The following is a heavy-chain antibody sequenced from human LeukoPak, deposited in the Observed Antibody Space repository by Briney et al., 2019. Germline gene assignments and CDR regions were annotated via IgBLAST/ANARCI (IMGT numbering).Heavy chain of an antibody. CDR3: ARLRALSYYDSSGDFYYFEY. D-gene: IGHD3-22*01. J-gene: IGHJ4*02. Sequence: SETLSLTCTVSGASISSHYWGWLRQPPGKGLEWIGFIYYSGITDYNPSLKSRVTISVDMSKNQFSLKLTSVTAADTAVYYCARLRALSYYDSSGDFYYFEYWGQGALVTVSS. CDR1: GASISSHY. CDR2: IYYSGIT. V-gene: IGHV4-59*11.